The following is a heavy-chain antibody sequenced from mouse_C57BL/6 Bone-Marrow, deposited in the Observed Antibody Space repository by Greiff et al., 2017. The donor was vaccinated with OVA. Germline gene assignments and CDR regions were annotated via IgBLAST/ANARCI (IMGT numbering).Heavy chain of an antibody. D-gene: IGHD1-1*01. V-gene: IGHV1-76*01. CDR1: GYTFTDYY. J-gene: IGHJ3*01. Sequence: QVQLQQSGAELVRPGASVKLSCKASGYTFTDYYINWVKQRPGQGLEWIARIYPGSGNTYYNEKIKGKATLTAEKSSSTAYMQLSSLTSEDSAVYFCAVLQSPFAYWGQGTLVTVSA. CDR3: AVLQSPFAY. CDR2: IYPGSGNT.